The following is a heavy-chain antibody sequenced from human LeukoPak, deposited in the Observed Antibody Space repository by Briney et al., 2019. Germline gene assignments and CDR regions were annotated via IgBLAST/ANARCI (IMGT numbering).Heavy chain of an antibody. CDR3: AKDQGTMIVGPLDY. J-gene: IGHJ4*02. D-gene: IGHD3-22*01. Sequence: PGGSLRLSCAASGSTVSSNYMSWVRQAPGKGLEWVSAISGSGGSTYYADSVKGRFTISRDNSKNTLYLQMNSLRAEDTAVYYCAKDQGTMIVGPLDYWGQGTLVTVSS. CDR1: GSTVSSNY. V-gene: IGHV3-23*01. CDR2: ISGSGGST.